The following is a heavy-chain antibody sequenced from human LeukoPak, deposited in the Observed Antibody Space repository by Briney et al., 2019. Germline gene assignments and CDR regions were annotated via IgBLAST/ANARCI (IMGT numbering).Heavy chain of an antibody. CDR3: ARDLSGYGASDY. Sequence: PSETLSLTCSVSGVSISSGAYYWSWIPQFPGRGLEWIAYIYHTGNTYYNPSLKSRLTISLDTSQNQFSLKLSSVTAADTAVYYCARDLSGYGASDYWGQGTLATVSS. D-gene: IGHD3-22*01. J-gene: IGHJ4*02. CDR1: GVSISSGAYY. V-gene: IGHV4-31*03. CDR2: IYHTGNT.